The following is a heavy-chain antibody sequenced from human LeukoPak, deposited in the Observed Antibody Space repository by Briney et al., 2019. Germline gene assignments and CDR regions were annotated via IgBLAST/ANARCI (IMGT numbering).Heavy chain of an antibody. CDR3: ARGQEMATTTGQNYYYYYGMDV. CDR1: GGSISSGSYY. Sequence: PSETLSLTCTVSGGSISSGSYYWSWIRQPAGKGLEWIGRIYTSGSTNYNPSLKSRVTISVDTSKNQFSLKLSSVTAADTAVYYCARGQEMATTTGQNYYYYYGMDVWGQGTTVTVSS. CDR2: IYTSGST. D-gene: IGHD5-24*01. J-gene: IGHJ6*02. V-gene: IGHV4-61*02.